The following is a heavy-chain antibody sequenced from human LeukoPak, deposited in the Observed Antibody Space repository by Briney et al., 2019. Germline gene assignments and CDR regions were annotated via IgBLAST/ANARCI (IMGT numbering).Heavy chain of an antibody. CDR3: AKVHDTTISHPPGDY. CDR1: EFTFSSYG. V-gene: IGHV3-30*02. D-gene: IGHD2/OR15-2a*01. J-gene: IGHJ4*02. CDR2: IRYDGSNK. Sequence: GGSLRLSCAASEFTFSSYGMHWVRQAPGKGLEWVAIIRYDGSNKYYADSVKGRFTISRDNSKNTLSLQMNSLRVEDTAVYYCAKVHDTTISHPPGDYWGRGTLVTVSS.